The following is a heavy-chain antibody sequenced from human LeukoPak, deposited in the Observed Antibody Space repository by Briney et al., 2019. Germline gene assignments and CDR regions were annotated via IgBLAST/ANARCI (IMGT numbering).Heavy chain of an antibody. CDR2: INPNSGGT. CDR3: ARDDLPGYCSGGSCYYYYGMDV. Sequence: ASVKVSCKASGYTFTGYYLHWVRQAPGQGLEYMGCINPNSGGTNYAQKFQGRVTMTRDTSISTAYMELSRLRSDDTAVYYCARDDLPGYCSGGSCYYYYGMDVWGQGTTVTVSS. CDR1: GYTFTGYY. D-gene: IGHD2-15*01. V-gene: IGHV1-2*02. J-gene: IGHJ6*02.